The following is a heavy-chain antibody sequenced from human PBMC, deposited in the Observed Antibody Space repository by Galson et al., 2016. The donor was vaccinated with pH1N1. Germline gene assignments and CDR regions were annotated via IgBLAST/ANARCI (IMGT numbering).Heavy chain of an antibody. CDR2: IYYSGST. V-gene: IGHV4-39*01. CDR1: GGSISSSSYY. Sequence: ETLSLTCTVSGGSISSSSYYWGWIRQPPGKGLEWIGSIYYSGSTYYNPSLKSRVTISVDTSRNQFSLKLSSVTAADTAVYYCAGLLWFGELVGYFQHWGQGTLVTVSS. J-gene: IGHJ1*01. CDR3: AGLLWFGELVGYFQH. D-gene: IGHD3-10*01.